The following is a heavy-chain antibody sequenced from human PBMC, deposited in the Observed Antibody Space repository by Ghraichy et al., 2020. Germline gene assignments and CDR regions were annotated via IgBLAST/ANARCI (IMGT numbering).Heavy chain of an antibody. J-gene: IGHJ6*03. V-gene: IGHV4-39*01. CDR3: ARHADYYYSVMDV. CDR1: GGSISSSSYY. D-gene: IGHD6-13*01. Sequence: ESLNISCTASGGSISSSSYYWGWLRQPPGEGLEWIGTIFYSGSTYYNPSLKSRVTVSVDTYKNQSSLNLTSVTAADTVVYYCARHADYYYSVMDVGGKGTTVTVSS. CDR2: IFYSGST.